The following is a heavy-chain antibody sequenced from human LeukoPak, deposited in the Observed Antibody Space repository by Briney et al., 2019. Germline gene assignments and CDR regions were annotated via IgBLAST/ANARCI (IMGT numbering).Heavy chain of an antibody. CDR2: ISHTGSTM. D-gene: IGHD3-10*01. CDR3: AIPPLSGTGSSRPLAGMDV. CDR1: GFSFSSYS. Sequence: PGGSLRLSCAASGFSFSSYSLNWVRQAPGKGLEWVSYISHTGSTMSYADSVKGRFTISRDNARSSLYLQMNSLRAEDTAVYYCAIPPLSGTGSSRPLAGMDVWGQGTTVTVSS. J-gene: IGHJ6*02. V-gene: IGHV3-48*04.